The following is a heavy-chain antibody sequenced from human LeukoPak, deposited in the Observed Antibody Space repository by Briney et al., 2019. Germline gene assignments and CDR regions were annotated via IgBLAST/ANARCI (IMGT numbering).Heavy chain of an antibody. Sequence: SRTLSLTCTVSGGSISSGGYYWSWIRQHPGKGLEWIGYIYYSGSTYYNPSLKSRVTISVDTSKNQFSLKLSSVTAADTAVYYCARGERGSFDYWGQGTLVTVSS. D-gene: IGHD3-16*01. J-gene: IGHJ4*02. V-gene: IGHV4-31*03. CDR1: GGSISSGGYY. CDR2: IYYSGST. CDR3: ARGERGSFDY.